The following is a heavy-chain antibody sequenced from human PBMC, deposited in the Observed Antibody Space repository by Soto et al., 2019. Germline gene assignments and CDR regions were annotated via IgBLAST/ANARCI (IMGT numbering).Heavy chain of an antibody. J-gene: IGHJ4*02. Sequence: VQLLESGGGLGQPGGSLRLSCAASGFIFRDYAMNWVRQAPGKGLEWVSDISGSGDSARYADPVKGRFTISRDNSRATLYLHMTSLRVADTAVYYCGKERRGSGWSVCDFWGQGDLVTVSS. CDR2: ISGSGDSA. CDR1: GFIFRDYA. CDR3: GKERRGSGWSVCDF. D-gene: IGHD6-13*01. V-gene: IGHV3-23*01.